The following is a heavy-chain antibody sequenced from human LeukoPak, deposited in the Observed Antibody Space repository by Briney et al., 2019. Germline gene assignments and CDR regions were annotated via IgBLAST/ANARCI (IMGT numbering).Heavy chain of an antibody. J-gene: IGHJ4*02. CDR1: GFSFSHYW. V-gene: IGHV3-74*01. D-gene: IGHD1-1*01. CDR2: IKGDGSTT. Sequence: GGSLRLSCATSGFSFSHYWMHWLRQVPGQGLVWVSRIKGDGSTTRNADSVKGRFTISRDNARNSLYLQMNSLRAEDTAVYYCARDGGTGIPFDYWGQGTLVTVSS. CDR3: ARDGGTGIPFDY.